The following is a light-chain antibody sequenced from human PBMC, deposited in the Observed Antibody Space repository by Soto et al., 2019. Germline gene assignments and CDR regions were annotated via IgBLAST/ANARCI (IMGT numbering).Light chain of an antibody. CDR1: QTISSW. V-gene: IGKV3-20*01. Sequence: TQSPSTLSGSVGDRVTITCRASQTISSWLAWYQQKPGQAPRLLIYGVSSRASGIPDRFFGSGSGTDFTLTINRLEPEDFAVYYCQQYANSPITFGQGTRLEI. J-gene: IGKJ5*01. CDR3: QQYANSPIT. CDR2: GVS.